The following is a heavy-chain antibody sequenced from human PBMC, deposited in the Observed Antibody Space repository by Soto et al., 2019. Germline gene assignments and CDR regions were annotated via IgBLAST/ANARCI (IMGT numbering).Heavy chain of an antibody. V-gene: IGHV3-43*01. CDR1: GFPFDDYT. J-gene: IGHJ6*02. D-gene: IGHD4-4*01. CDR2: ISWDGGST. CDR3: AKDSVTTYSGYYYGMDV. Sequence: GGSLRLSCAASGFPFDDYTMHWVRQAPGKGLEWVSLISWDGGSTYYADSVKGRFTISRDNSKNTLYLQMNSLRAEDTAVYYCAKDSVTTYSGYYYGMDVWGQGTTVTVSS.